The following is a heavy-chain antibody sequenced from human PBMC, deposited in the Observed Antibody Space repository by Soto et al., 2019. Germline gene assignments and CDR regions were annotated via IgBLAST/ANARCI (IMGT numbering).Heavy chain of an antibody. CDR2: INHSGST. Sequence: QVQLQQWGAGLLKPSETLSLTCAVYGGSFRGYYWSWIRQPPGKGLEWIGEINHSGSTNYNPSLKSRVPISVDTSKNQFSLKLRSVTAADTAVYYCARADHYIWGSYRQKFDYWGQGTLVTVSS. V-gene: IGHV4-34*01. D-gene: IGHD3-16*02. CDR1: GGSFRGYY. CDR3: ARADHYIWGSYRQKFDY. J-gene: IGHJ4*02.